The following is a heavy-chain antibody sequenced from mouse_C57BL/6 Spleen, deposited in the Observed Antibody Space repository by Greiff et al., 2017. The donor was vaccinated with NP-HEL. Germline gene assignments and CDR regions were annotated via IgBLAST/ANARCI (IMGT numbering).Heavy chain of an antibody. CDR1: GYTFTDYY. CDR3: ARLWDPSYFDY. V-gene: IGHV1-19*01. J-gene: IGHJ2*01. Sequence: EVQLQQSGPVLVKPGASVKMSCKASGYTFTDYYMNWVKQSHGKSLEWIGVINPYNGGTSYNQKFKGKATLTVDKSSSTAYMELNSLTSEDSAVYYCARLWDPSYFDYWGQGTTLTVSS. D-gene: IGHD4-1*01. CDR2: INPYNGGT.